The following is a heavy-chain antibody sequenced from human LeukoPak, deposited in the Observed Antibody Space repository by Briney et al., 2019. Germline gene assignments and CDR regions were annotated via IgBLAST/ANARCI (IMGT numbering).Heavy chain of an antibody. Sequence: PGGSLRLSCAASGFTFSSYAMNWVRQAPGKGLEWVSAISGSGGSAYYAYSVKGRFTISRDNSKNTLYLQMNSLRAEDTAVYYCAKGQWELDPHFDYWGQGTLVTVSS. J-gene: IGHJ4*02. CDR3: AKGQWELDPHFDY. V-gene: IGHV3-23*01. CDR1: GFTFSSYA. D-gene: IGHD1-26*01. CDR2: ISGSGGSA.